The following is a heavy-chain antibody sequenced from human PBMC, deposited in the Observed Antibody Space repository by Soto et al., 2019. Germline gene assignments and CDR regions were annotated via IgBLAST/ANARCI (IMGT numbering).Heavy chain of an antibody. Sequence: QPGGSLRLSCAASGFTFSSYWMHWVRQAPGKGLVWVSRTNEDGSTINYADSVKGRFTISRDNAKNTLYLEMNSLRAEDTAVYYCTRDRGGRGGYWGPGTLVTVSS. J-gene: IGHJ4*02. CDR2: TNEDGSTI. V-gene: IGHV3-74*01. CDR1: GFTFSSYW. CDR3: TRDRGGRGGY. D-gene: IGHD3-16*01.